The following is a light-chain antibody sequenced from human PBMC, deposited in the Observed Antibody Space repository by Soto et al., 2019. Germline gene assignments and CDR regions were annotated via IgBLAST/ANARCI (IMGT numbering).Light chain of an antibody. Sequence: EIVSTQSPCTLALSPGARSTLSCRASQSVRSNYIAWYQQRPGQAPRPLLYGASTRANGIPDRFSGTGSGTDFTLNISRLEPEDFAVYYCQQYVRSPLTFGQGTRLEI. V-gene: IGKV3-20*01. J-gene: IGKJ5*01. CDR1: QSVRSNY. CDR3: QQYVRSPLT. CDR2: GAS.